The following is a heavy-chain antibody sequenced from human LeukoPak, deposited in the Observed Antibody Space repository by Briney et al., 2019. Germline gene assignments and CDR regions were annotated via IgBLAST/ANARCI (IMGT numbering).Heavy chain of an antibody. D-gene: IGHD4-17*01. J-gene: IGHJ4*02. CDR1: GYTFTGYY. V-gene: IGHV1-2*02. CDR2: IYPNSGGT. Sequence: ASLKVSCKASGYTFTGYYMHWVRQTPEPGLGWRGWIYPNSGGTNYAQKFQGRVTMTRDTSIRIAYMELSRLRSDDTAVYYCASRYDYGDYVQPLDYWGQGTLVTVSS. CDR3: ASRYDYGDYVQPLDY.